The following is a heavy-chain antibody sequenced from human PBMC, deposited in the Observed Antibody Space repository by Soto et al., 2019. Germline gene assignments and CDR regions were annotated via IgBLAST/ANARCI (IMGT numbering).Heavy chain of an antibody. D-gene: IGHD3-9*01. CDR3: ARVRYDILTGYYTLGY. V-gene: IGHV4-34*01. CDR2: INHSGST. J-gene: IGHJ4*02. Sequence: PSETLSLTCAVYGGSFSGYYWSWIRQPPGKGLGWIGEINHSGSTNYNPSLKSRVTISVDTSKNQFSLKLGSVTAADTAVYYCARVRYDILTGYYTLGYWGQGSLVTVSS. CDR1: GGSFSGYY.